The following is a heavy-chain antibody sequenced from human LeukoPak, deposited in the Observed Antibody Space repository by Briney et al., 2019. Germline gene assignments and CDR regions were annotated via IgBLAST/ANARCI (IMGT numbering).Heavy chain of an antibody. CDR1: RFIFSSYW. Sequence: GGSLRLSCAASRFIFSSYWMSWVRQAPGKGLEWLANIKQDGSEKYYVDSVKGRFTISRDNAKNSLYLQMNSLRAEDTAVYYCARPTRSAANDYWGQGTLVTVSS. D-gene: IGHD6-13*01. V-gene: IGHV3-7*01. J-gene: IGHJ4*02. CDR3: ARPTRSAANDY. CDR2: IKQDGSEK.